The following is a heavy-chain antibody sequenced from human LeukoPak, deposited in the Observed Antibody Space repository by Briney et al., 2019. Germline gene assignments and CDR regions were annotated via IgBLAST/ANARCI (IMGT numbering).Heavy chain of an antibody. CDR2: ISAYSGNT. V-gene: IGHV1-18*01. J-gene: IGHJ6*03. D-gene: IGHD6-6*01. CDR3: ARVRGIAARPGNYYYMDV. Sequence: GASVKVSCKASGYTFTSYGISWVRQAPGQGLEWMGWISAYSGNTNYAQKRPGRVTITTDTSTSTAYMELRSLKSDDTAVYYCARVRGIAARPGNYYYMDVWGKGTTVTVSS. CDR1: GYTFTSYG.